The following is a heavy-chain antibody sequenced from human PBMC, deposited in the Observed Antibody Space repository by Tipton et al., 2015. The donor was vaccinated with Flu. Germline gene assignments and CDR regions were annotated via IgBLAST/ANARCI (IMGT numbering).Heavy chain of an antibody. CDR2: IYTSGST. CDR1: GGSINSYY. CDR3: ARGFYGAFDI. D-gene: IGHD4-17*01. J-gene: IGHJ3*02. Sequence: PSLTCTVSGGSINSYYWSWIRQPAGKGLEWIGRIYTSGSTNYNPSLKSRVTMSIDTSKNQFSLKLSSVTAADTAVYYCARGFYGAFDIWGQGTMVTVSS. V-gene: IGHV4-4*07.